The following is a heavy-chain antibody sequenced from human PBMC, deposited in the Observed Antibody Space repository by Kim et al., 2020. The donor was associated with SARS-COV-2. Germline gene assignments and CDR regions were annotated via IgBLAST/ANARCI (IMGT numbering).Heavy chain of an antibody. V-gene: IGHV1-46*01. Sequence: ASVKVSCKASGYTFTSYYMHWVRQAPGQGLEWMGIINPSGGSTSYAQKFQGRVTMTRDTSTSTVYMELSSLRSEDTAVYYCARGRLHYYGSGSLVDYWGQGTLVTVSS. J-gene: IGHJ4*02. D-gene: IGHD3-10*01. CDR2: INPSGGST. CDR3: ARGRLHYYGSGSLVDY. CDR1: GYTFTSYY.